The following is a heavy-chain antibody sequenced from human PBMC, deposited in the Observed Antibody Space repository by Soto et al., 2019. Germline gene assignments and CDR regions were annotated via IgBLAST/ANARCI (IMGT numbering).Heavy chain of an antibody. J-gene: IGHJ6*02. V-gene: IGHV1-46*03. Sequence: ASVKVSCKASGYTFSSYYMDWVRQAPGQGLEWMGIINPSGGSTSYAQKFQGRVTMTRDTSTSTVYMELSSLRSEDTAVYYCARLSAGGDYYYGMDVLGQGTTVTVSS. CDR2: INPSGGST. CDR3: ARLSAGGDYYYGMDV. D-gene: IGHD6-13*01. CDR1: GYTFSSYY.